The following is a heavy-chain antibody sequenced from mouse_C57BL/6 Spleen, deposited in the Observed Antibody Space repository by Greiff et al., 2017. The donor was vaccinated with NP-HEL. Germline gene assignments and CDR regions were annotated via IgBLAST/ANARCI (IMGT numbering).Heavy chain of an antibody. V-gene: IGHV5-17*01. J-gene: IGHJ4*01. CDR3: ARVYDGYAMDY. CDR2: ISSGSSTI. D-gene: IGHD2-12*01. CDR1: GFTFSDYG. Sequence: EVMLMESGGGLVKPGGSLKLSCAASGFTFSDYGMHWVRQAPEKGLEWVAYISSGSSTIYYADTVKGRFTISRDNAKNTLFLQMTSLRSEDTAMYYCARVYDGYAMDYWGQGTSVTVSS.